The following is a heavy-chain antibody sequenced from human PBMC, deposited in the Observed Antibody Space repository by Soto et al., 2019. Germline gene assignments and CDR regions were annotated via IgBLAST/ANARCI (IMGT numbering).Heavy chain of an antibody. CDR2: SRSKGYGGTT. D-gene: IGHD5-12*01. CDR1: GFTFVAYA. V-gene: IGHV3-49*03. CDR3: TRGMYTAYETAPLFFDF. J-gene: IGHJ4*02. Sequence: GGSLRLSCTTSGFTFVAYALIFFGHSPGKGRERVGFSRSKGYGGTTEFAASVRGRFTISRDDSNSIAYLQMNSLKTEDTAVYYCTRGMYTAYETAPLFFDFWGQGTLVTVSS.